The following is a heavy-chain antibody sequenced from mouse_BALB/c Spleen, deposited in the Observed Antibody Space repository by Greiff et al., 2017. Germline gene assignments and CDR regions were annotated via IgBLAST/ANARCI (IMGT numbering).Heavy chain of an antibody. CDR3: ARKYGNWYFDV. CDR1: GFTFSSFG. D-gene: IGHD2-10*02. V-gene: IGHV5-17*02. J-gene: IGHJ1*01. Sequence: EVKLMESGGGLVQPGGSRKLSCAASGFTFSSFGMHWVRQAPEKGLEWVAYISSGSSTIYYADTVKGRFTISRDNPKNTLFLQMTSLRSEDTAMYYCARKYGNWYFDVWGAGTTVTVSS. CDR2: ISSGSSTI.